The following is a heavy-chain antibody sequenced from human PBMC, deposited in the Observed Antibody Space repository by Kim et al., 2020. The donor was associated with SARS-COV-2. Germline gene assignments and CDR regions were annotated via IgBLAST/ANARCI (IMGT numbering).Heavy chain of an antibody. V-gene: IGHV3-15*01. CDR2: IKSKTDGGTT. CDR3: TTVTTGGIVVVPAASGY. J-gene: IGHJ4*02. Sequence: GGSLRLSCAASGFTFSNAWMSWVRQAPGKGLEWVGRIKSKTDGGTTDYAAPVKGRFTISRDDSKNTLYLQMNSLKTEDTAVYYCTTVTTGGIVVVPAASGYWGQGTLVTVSS. D-gene: IGHD2-2*01. CDR1: GFTFSNAW.